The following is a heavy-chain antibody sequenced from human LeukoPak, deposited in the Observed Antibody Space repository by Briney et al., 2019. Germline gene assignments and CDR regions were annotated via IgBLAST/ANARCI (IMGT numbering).Heavy chain of an antibody. CDR2: IYYSGST. J-gene: IGHJ5*02. CDR3: ARGWFDP. CDR1: GGSFSGYY. V-gene: IGHV4-34*01. Sequence: SETLSLTCAVYGGSFSGYYWSWIRQPPGKGLEWIGSIYYSGSTYYNPSLKSRVTISVDTSKNQFSLKLSSVTAADTAVYYCARGWFDPWGQGTLVTVSS.